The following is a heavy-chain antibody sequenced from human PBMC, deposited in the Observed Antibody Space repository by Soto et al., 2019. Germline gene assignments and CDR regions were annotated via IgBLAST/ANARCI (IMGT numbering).Heavy chain of an antibody. V-gene: IGHV3-21*01. Sequence: GGSLRLSCAASGFTFSSYSMNWVRQAPGKGLEWVSSISSSSYIYYADSVKGRFTISRDNAKNSLYLQMNSLRAEDTAVYYCARAPTTVTTFYYYMDVWGKGTTVTVSS. CDR1: GFTFSSYS. D-gene: IGHD4-17*01. J-gene: IGHJ6*03. CDR3: ARAPTTVTTFYYYMDV. CDR2: ISSSSYI.